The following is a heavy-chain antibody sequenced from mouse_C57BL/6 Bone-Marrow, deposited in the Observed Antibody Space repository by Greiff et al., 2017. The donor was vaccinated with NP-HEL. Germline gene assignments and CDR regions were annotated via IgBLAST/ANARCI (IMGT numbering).Heavy chain of an antibody. V-gene: IGHV1-54*01. J-gene: IGHJ3*01. D-gene: IGHD3-2*02. Sequence: QVQLQQSGAELVRPGTSVKVSCKASGYAFTNYLIEWVKQRPGQGLEWIGVINPGSGGTNYNEKFKGKATLTAAKSSSTAYMQLSSLTSEDSAVYFCARSLDSSGYAWFAYWGQGTLVTVSA. CDR3: ARSLDSSGYAWFAY. CDR1: GYAFTNYL. CDR2: INPGSGGT.